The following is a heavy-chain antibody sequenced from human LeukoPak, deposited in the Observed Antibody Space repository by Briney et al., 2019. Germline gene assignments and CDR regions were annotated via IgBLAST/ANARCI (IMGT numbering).Heavy chain of an antibody. D-gene: IGHD3-16*01. CDR2: INHSGST. V-gene: IGHV4-34*01. Sequence: PSETLSLTCAVYGGSFSGYYWSWIRQPPGKGLEWIGEINHSGSTNYNPSLKSRVTISVDTSKNQFSLKLSSVTAADTAVYYCARDRYDYVWGSYVPTYYFDYWGQGTLVTVSS. CDR3: ARDRYDYVWGSYVPTYYFDY. CDR1: GGSFSGYY. J-gene: IGHJ4*02.